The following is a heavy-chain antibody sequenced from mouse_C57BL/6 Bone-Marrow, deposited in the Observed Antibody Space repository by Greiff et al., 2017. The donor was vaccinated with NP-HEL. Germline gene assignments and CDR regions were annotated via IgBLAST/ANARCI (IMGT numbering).Heavy chain of an antibody. CDR3: ARDYYGSSERYYFDY. Sequence: EVQLQQSGPVLVKPGASVKMSCKASGYTFTDYYMNWVKQSHGKSLEWIGVINPYNGGNSYNQKFKGKATLTVDKSSSTAYMELNSLTSEDSAVYYCARDYYGSSERYYFDYWGQGTTLTVSS. CDR1: GYTFTDYY. CDR2: INPYNGGN. V-gene: IGHV1-19*01. J-gene: IGHJ2*01. D-gene: IGHD1-1*01.